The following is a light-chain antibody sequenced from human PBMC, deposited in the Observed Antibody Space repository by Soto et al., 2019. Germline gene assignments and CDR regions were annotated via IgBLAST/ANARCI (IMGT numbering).Light chain of an antibody. CDR2: GAS. J-gene: IGKJ1*01. CDR3: QQYNDWPRT. CDR1: QSVSIN. V-gene: IGKV3-15*01. Sequence: EIVMTQSPATLSVSPGERATLSCRASQSVSINLAWYQQRLGQAPSLLIYGASTRATGIPARFNARGSGTEFTLTISSLQSEDFAVYYCQQYNDWPRTFGQGTKVEIK.